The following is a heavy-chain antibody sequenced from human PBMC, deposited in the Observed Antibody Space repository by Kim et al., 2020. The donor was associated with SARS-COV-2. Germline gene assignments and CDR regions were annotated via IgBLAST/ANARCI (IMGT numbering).Heavy chain of an antibody. CDR2: ISAHNGNR. Sequence: ASVKVSCKASGYTFVNYGFNWVRQAPGQGLEWMGWISAHNGNRHYAQKFEDRVTMTIDISTSTAYLELRTLKSGDTAVYYCARDGRGSGELGFWGHGALV. J-gene: IGHJ4*01. CDR1: GYTFVNYG. D-gene: IGHD1-26*01. CDR3: ARDGRGSGELGF. V-gene: IGHV1-18*01.